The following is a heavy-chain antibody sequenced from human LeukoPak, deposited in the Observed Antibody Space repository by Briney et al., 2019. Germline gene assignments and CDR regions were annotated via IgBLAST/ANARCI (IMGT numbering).Heavy chain of an antibody. V-gene: IGHV3-73*01. Sequence: GGSLRLSCAASGFTFSGSAMHWVRQASGKGLEWVGRIRSKANSYATAYAASVKGRFTISRDDSKGTLSLQATSLKTEDTAVYYYTTEKGYSSSLTFDFWGQGTLVTVSS. CDR1: GFTFSGSA. CDR2: IRSKANSYAT. D-gene: IGHD6-6*01. CDR3: TTEKGYSSSLTFDF. J-gene: IGHJ4*02.